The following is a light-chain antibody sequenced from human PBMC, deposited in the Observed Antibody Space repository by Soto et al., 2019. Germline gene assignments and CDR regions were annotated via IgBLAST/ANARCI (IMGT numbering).Light chain of an antibody. V-gene: IGKV3-15*01. Sequence: IMMTQSPATLSVTQGERATLSCRASQRFSSNLAWYQQKPGQAPRLLIYGASTRATGIPARFSGSGSGTEFTLTISSLQSEDFAVYYCQHYNDWPTFGQVT. CDR3: QHYNDWPT. CDR2: GAS. CDR1: QRFSSN. J-gene: IGKJ1*01.